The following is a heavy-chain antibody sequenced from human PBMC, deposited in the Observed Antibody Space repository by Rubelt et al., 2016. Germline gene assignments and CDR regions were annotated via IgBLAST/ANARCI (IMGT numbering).Heavy chain of an antibody. D-gene: IGHD4-17*01. V-gene: IGHV3-30*01. J-gene: IGHJ4*02. CDR3: ARLKSEPTFFYGDYAAYYFDY. Sequence: GRFTISRDNSKNMLYLQMNSLRAEDTAVYYCARLKSEPTFFYGDYAAYYFDYWGQGTLVTVSS.